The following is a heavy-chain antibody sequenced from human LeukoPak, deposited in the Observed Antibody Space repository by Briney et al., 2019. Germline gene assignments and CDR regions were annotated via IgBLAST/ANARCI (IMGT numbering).Heavy chain of an antibody. V-gene: IGHV4-39*01. CDR2: IYYSGTT. J-gene: IGHJ4*02. D-gene: IGHD3-22*01. CDR3: ARLTYDSSTYRYYFDC. Sequence: PSETLSLTCTVSGGSISSGSYYWSWIRQPPGKGLEWIGTIYYSGTTYYNPSLKSRVTISADTSKNQFSLKLTSVTAADTAVFYCARLTYDSSTYRYYFDCWGQGTLLTVSS. CDR1: GGSISSGSYY.